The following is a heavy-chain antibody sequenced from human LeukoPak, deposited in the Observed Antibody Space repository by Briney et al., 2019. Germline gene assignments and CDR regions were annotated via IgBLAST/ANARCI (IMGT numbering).Heavy chain of an antibody. J-gene: IGHJ4*02. D-gene: IGHD1-1*01. Sequence: GRSLRLSCAASGFTVSSTYMSWVRQAPGQGLDWVSVIYSGGSTYYADSVKGRFTISRDNSKNTLYLQMNSLRVEDTAVYYCASSDWRSPFDYWGQGTLVTVSS. CDR1: GFTVSSTY. V-gene: IGHV3-66*01. CDR3: ASSDWRSPFDY. CDR2: IYSGGST.